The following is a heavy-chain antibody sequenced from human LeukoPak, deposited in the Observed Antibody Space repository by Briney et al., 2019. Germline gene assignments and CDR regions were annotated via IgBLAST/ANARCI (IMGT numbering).Heavy chain of an antibody. D-gene: IGHD3-10*01. V-gene: IGHV3-7*01. Sequence: GGSLRLTCAASGFGFTFTNYWVSWVRQAPGMGLEWVATINRDGSERYYADAVKGRFTISRDTAKDSMYLRMNSLRAEDTALYYCAKVLRGVARFSGMDVWGQGTTVTVSS. CDR2: INRDGSER. CDR1: GFGFTFTNYW. CDR3: AKVLRGVARFSGMDV. J-gene: IGHJ6*02.